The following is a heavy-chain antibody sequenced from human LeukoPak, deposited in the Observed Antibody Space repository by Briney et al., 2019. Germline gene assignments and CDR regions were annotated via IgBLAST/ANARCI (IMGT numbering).Heavy chain of an antibody. D-gene: IGHD6-13*01. Sequence: SETLSLTCTVSGGSISSYYWSWIRQPPGKGLEWIGYIYYSGSTNYNPSLKSRVTISVDTSKNQFSLKLSSVTAADTAVYYCARGGSSSWLSYFDYWGQGTLVTVSS. CDR1: GGSISSYY. V-gene: IGHV4-59*08. CDR2: IYYSGST. CDR3: ARGGSSSWLSYFDY. J-gene: IGHJ4*02.